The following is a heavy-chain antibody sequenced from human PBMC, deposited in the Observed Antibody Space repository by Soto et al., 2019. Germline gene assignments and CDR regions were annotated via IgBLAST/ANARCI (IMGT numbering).Heavy chain of an antibody. D-gene: IGHD6-13*01. CDR3: ARDAGSSYNAYYYYGMDV. J-gene: IGHJ6*02. CDR1: GGSISSGDYY. V-gene: IGHV4-30-4*01. CDR2: IYYSGST. Sequence: TLSLTCTVSGGSISSGDYYWIWIRQPPGKGLEWIGYIYYSGSTYYNPSLKSRVTISVDTSKNQFSLKLSSVTAADTAVYYCARDAGSSYNAYYYYGMDVWGQGTTVTVSS.